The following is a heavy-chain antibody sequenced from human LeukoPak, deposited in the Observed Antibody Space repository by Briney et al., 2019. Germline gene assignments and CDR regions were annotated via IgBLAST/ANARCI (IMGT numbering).Heavy chain of an antibody. CDR1: GGSISSSSYY. V-gene: IGHV4-39*01. Sequence: SETLSLTCTVSGGSISSSSYYWGWIRQPPGKGLEWIGSIYYSGSTYYNPSLKSRVTISVDTSKNQFSLKLSSVTAADTVVYYCVRHRRIVVVVAAYNWFDPWGQGTLVTVSS. CDR3: VRHRRIVVVVAAYNWFDP. CDR2: IYYSGST. D-gene: IGHD2-15*01. J-gene: IGHJ5*02.